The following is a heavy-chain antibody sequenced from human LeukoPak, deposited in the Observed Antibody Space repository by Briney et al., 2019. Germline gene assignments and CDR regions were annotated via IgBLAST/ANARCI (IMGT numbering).Heavy chain of an antibody. CDR2: ISSSGSTI. V-gene: IGHV3-11*01. CDR1: GFTFSDYY. Sequence: GGSLRLSCAAYGFTFSDYYMSWIRQAPGKGLEWVSYISSSGSTIYYADSVKGRFTISRDNAKNSLYLQMNSLRAEDTAVYYCAREPVASIAVAGTSYWGQGTLVTVSS. J-gene: IGHJ4*02. D-gene: IGHD6-19*01. CDR3: AREPVASIAVAGTSY.